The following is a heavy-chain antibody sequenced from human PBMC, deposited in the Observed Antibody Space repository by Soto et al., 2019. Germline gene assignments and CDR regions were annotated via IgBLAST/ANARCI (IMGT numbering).Heavy chain of an antibody. CDR3: AKVECGGDCYPGEYYYYGMDV. J-gene: IGHJ6*02. CDR2: ISYDGSNK. Sequence: XGSLRLSCAASGFTFSSYGMHWVRQAPGNGLEWVAVISYDGSNKYYADSVKGRFTISRDNSKNTLYLQMNSLRAEDTAVYYCAKVECGGDCYPGEYYYYGMDVWGQGTTVTVSS. CDR1: GFTFSSYG. D-gene: IGHD2-21*02. V-gene: IGHV3-30*18.